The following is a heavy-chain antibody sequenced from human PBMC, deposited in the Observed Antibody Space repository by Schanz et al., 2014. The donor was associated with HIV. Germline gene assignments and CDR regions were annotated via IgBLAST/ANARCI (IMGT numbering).Heavy chain of an antibody. V-gene: IGHV1-18*01. J-gene: IGHJ4*02. CDR2: ISASNGHT. D-gene: IGHD3-10*01. CDR3: ARVTMIRGNMFFDY. Sequence: QVQLVQSGAEVKKPGSSVKVSCKASEGTFSASDIVWLRQAPGQGLEWLGWISASNGHTNYAEKVQGRVTMTTDTSTSTAFMELRGLISDDTAVYYCARVTMIRGNMFFDYWGQGTLVTVSS. CDR1: EGTFSASD.